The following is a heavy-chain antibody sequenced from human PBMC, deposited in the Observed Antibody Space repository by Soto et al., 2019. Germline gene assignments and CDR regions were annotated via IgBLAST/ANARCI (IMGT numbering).Heavy chain of an antibody. CDR2: INHSGGT. CDR3: ARGRRKLLWFGGLGWFDP. CDR1: GGSFSGYY. Sequence: QVQLQQWGAGLLKPSETLSLTCAVYGGSFSGYYWSWIRQPPVKGLEWMGEINHSGGTNYNPSLQCWITISVDSSQLPFSLKLSSVTAADTAVYSCARGRRKLLWFGGLGWFDPWGQGTLASVYS. V-gene: IGHV4-34*01. J-gene: IGHJ5*02. D-gene: IGHD3-10*01.